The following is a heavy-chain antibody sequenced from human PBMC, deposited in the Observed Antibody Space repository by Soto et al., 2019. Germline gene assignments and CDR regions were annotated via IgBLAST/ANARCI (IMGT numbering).Heavy chain of an antibody. V-gene: IGHV3-30-3*01. CDR3: AREVWRSGQVDC. J-gene: IGHJ4*02. CDR2: ISYDGNNK. D-gene: IGHD5-12*01. Sequence: QVQLVESGGGVVQPGRSLRLSCAASGFTFRSYAMHWVRQAPGKGLEWVAVISYDGNNKYYADSVKGRFTISRDNSKQTLYLPMNTLRPEDTAVLYCAREVWRSGQVDCWGQGTLVTVSS. CDR1: GFTFRSYA.